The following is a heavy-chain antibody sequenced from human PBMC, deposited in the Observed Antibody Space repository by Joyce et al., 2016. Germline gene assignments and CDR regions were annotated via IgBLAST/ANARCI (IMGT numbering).Heavy chain of an antibody. CDR2: VHGYNAKT. V-gene: IGHV1-18*01. J-gene: IGHJ6*02. D-gene: IGHD6-6*01. CDR3: ARDHLAARPQYYYGMDV. CDR1: GYTFTTYG. Sequence: QIQLVQSGAEVKKPGASVKVSCKASGYTFTTYGVSWVRQAPGQGLEWMGGVHGYNAKTSYAQKFQGRVTFTTDTATSTAYMELRSLRSDDTAVYYCARDHLAARPQYYYGMDVWGQGTTVIVSS.